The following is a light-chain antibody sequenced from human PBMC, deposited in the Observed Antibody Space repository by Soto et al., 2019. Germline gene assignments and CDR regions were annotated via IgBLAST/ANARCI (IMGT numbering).Light chain of an antibody. J-gene: IGKJ1*01. V-gene: IGKV3-15*01. CDR1: QSVRSN. Sequence: EIVMTQSPATLSVSPGERATLSCRASQSVRSNIAWYQQKPGQAPRRLIYGASTRATGIPARFSGSGSGTEFTLTISSLQSEDFAVYYCQQYNNWPPWTFGQGTKVEIK. CDR3: QQYNNWPPWT. CDR2: GAS.